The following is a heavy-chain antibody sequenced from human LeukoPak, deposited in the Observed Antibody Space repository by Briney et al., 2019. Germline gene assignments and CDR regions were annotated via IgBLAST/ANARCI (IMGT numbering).Heavy chain of an antibody. V-gene: IGHV1-2*02. D-gene: IGHD3-22*01. Sequence: GASVKVSCKASGYTFTGYYMHWLRQAPGQGPEWTGWIYPNNGDTKYAQKFQGRVTMTRDTSISTAYMELSRMTFDDTAVYYCAREIPSTINGYHIWGQGTVITVSS. CDR1: GYTFTGYY. CDR3: AREIPSTINGYHI. CDR2: IYPNNGDT. J-gene: IGHJ3*02.